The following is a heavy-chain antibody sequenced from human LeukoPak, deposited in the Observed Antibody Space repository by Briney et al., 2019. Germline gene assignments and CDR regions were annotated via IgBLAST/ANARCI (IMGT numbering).Heavy chain of an antibody. D-gene: IGHD1-26*01. CDR3: ARATFGGSYYAFDI. V-gene: IGHV4-59*01. CDR1: GGSICSYY. J-gene: IGHJ3*02. Sequence: SETLSLTCTVSGGSICSYYWSWIRQPPGKGLEWIGYIYYSGSTNYNPSLKSRVTISVDTSKNQFSLKLSSVTAADTAVYYCARATFGGSYYAFDIWGQGTMVTVSS. CDR2: IYYSGST.